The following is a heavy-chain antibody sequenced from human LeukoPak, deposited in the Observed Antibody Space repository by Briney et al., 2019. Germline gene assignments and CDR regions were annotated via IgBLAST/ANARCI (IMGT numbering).Heavy chain of an antibody. CDR2: ISYDGSNT. V-gene: IGHV3-30-3*01. CDR3: ARRLTGTTHGFDY. Sequence: GGSLRLSCAASGFTFSSYAMHWVRQAPGKGLEWVAVISYDGSNTYYADSVKGRFTISRDNSKNTLYLQMNSLRAEDTAVYYCARRLTGTTHGFDYWGQGTLVTVSS. D-gene: IGHD1-20*01. CDR1: GFTFSSYA. J-gene: IGHJ4*02.